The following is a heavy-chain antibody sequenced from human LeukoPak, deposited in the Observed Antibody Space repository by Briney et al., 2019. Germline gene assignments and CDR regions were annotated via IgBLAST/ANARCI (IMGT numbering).Heavy chain of an antibody. CDR1: GFTFDDYG. Sequence: GGSLRLSCAASGFTFDDYGMSWVRQAPGKGLEWVSGINWNGGSTGYADSVKGRFTISRDNAKNSLYLQMNSLRAEDTALYYCARDTYYYDSSGYYERAPWYFDLWGRGTLVTVSS. D-gene: IGHD3-22*01. CDR3: ARDTYYYDSSGYYERAPWYFDL. J-gene: IGHJ2*01. V-gene: IGHV3-20*04. CDR2: INWNGGST.